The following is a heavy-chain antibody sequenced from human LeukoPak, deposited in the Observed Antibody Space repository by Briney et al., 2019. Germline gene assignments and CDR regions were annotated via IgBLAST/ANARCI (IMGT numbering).Heavy chain of an antibody. V-gene: IGHV1-69*01. J-gene: IGHJ4*02. Sequence: SVKVSCKASGGTFSSYAISWVRQAPGQGLEWMGGVIPIFVTANYAQKFQGRVTITADESTSTAYMELSSLRSEDTAVYYCASPRGRITGPLDYWGQGTLVTVSS. CDR1: GGTFSSYA. CDR2: VIPIFVTA. D-gene: IGHD3-10*01. CDR3: ASPRGRITGPLDY.